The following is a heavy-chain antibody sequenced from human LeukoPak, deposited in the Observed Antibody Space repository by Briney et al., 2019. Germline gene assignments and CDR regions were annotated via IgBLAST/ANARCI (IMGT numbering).Heavy chain of an antibody. D-gene: IGHD3-10*01. V-gene: IGHV1-18*04. CDR2: ISSNNGNT. CDR1: GYTFTSYY. CDR3: ARGGLLWFGESIDY. J-gene: IGHJ4*02. Sequence: ASVKVSCKASGYTFTSYYMHWVRQAPGQGLEWMGWISSNNGNTNYAQKLQGRVTMTTDTSTSTAYMELRSLRSDDTAVYYCARGGLLWFGESIDYWGQGSLVSVSS.